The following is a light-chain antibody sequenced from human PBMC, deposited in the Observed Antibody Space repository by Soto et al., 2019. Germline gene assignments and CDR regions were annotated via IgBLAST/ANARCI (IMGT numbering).Light chain of an antibody. J-gene: IGKJ5*01. CDR1: QSVGTGY. CDR2: GAS. Sequence: EIVLTQSPGTLSLSPGERATLSCRASQSVGTGYLAWYQQKPGQAPRLLIYGASSRATGIPDRFSGSGSGTDFTLTISRLEPEDFAVYYCQQYGSSAPVTFGQGTRLEIK. V-gene: IGKV3-20*01. CDR3: QQYGSSAPVT.